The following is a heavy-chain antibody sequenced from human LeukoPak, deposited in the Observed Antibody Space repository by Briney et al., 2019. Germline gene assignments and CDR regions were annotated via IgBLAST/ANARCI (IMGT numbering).Heavy chain of an antibody. J-gene: IGHJ4*02. D-gene: IGHD2-8*01. CDR3: ARLTNGNPGDY. Sequence: SETLSLTCTVSGGSISSYYWSWIRQPPGKGLEWIGYIYYSGSTNYNPSLKSRGTISVNTSKNQFSLRLSSVTAADTAVYYCARLTNGNPGDYWGQGTLVTVSS. CDR2: IYYSGST. CDR1: GGSISSYY. V-gene: IGHV4-59*12.